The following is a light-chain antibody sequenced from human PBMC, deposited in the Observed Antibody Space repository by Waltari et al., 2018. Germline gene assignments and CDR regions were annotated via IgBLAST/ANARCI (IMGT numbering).Light chain of an antibody. V-gene: IGKV4-1*01. CDR2: WAS. CDR1: QNVLYHSNNKNY. J-gene: IGKJ3*01. CDR3: LQYYNTPFT. Sequence: DIVMTQSPDSLAVSLGERATINCRSSQNVLYHSNNKNYLAWYQQRPGQSPKLLISWASTRESGVPDRFSGSGSGTDFTLTISSLQAEDVAVYYCLQYYNTPFTFGPGTTVDVK.